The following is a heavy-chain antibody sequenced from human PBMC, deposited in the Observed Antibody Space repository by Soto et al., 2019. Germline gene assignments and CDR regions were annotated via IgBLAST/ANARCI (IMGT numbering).Heavy chain of an antibody. CDR1: GGTFSSYT. Sequence: SVKVSCKASGGTFSSYTISWVRQAPGQGLEWMGRIIPILGIANYAQKFQGRVTITADKSTSTAYMELSSLRSEDTAVYYCARDSPHISSSWPPYFDYWGQGTLVTVSS. V-gene: IGHV1-69*04. CDR3: ARDSPHISSSWPPYFDY. J-gene: IGHJ4*02. D-gene: IGHD6-13*01. CDR2: IIPILGIA.